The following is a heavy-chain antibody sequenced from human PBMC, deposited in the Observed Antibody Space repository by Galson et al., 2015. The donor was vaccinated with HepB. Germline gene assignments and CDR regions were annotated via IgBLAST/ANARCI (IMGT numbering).Heavy chain of an antibody. CDR2: ISAYNGNT. CDR3: ARWGWFGELLHFNWFDP. D-gene: IGHD3-10*01. CDR1: GYTFTSYG. J-gene: IGHJ5*02. V-gene: IGHV1-18*01. Sequence: SVKVSCKASGYTFTSYGISWVQQAPGQGLEWMGWISAYNGNTNYAQKLQGRVTMTTDTSTSTAYMELRSLRSDDTAVYYCARWGWFGELLHFNWFDPWGQGTLVTVSS.